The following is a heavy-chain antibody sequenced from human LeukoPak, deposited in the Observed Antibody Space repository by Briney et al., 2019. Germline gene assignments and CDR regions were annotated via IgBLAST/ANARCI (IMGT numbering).Heavy chain of an antibody. CDR2: INSDGSST. Sequence: GGSLRLSCAASGFTFSSYWMHWVRQAPGKGLVWVSRINSDGSSTSYADSVKGRFTISRDNAKNTLYLQMNSLRAEDTAVYYCARVRYDYVWGSYPLDAFDIWGQGTMVTVSS. CDR3: ARVRYDYVWGSYPLDAFDI. D-gene: IGHD3-16*02. J-gene: IGHJ3*02. CDR1: GFTFSSYW. V-gene: IGHV3-74*01.